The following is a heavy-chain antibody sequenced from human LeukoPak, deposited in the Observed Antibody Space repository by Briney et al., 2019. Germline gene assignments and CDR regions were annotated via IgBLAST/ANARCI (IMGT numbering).Heavy chain of an antibody. CDR1: GFTFSSYE. CDR3: ARESAPVVAADGDWYFDL. V-gene: IGHV3-48*03. CDR2: ISSSGGTI. D-gene: IGHD2-15*01. J-gene: IGHJ2*01. Sequence: GGSLRLSCAASGFTFSSYEMNWVRQAPGKGLEWVSYISSSGGTIYYADSVKGRFTISRDNAKNSLYLQMNSLRAEDTAVYYCARESAPVVAADGDWYFDLWGRGTLVTVSS.